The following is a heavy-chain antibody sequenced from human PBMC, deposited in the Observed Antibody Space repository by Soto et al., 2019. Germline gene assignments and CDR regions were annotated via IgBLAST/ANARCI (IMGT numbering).Heavy chain of an antibody. CDR3: VRESPYGSGTYNYNGMAV. D-gene: IGHD3-10*01. CDR2: ISAYNGNT. V-gene: IGHV1-18*01. J-gene: IGHJ6*04. Sequence: WAHHANRKGLEWMGWISAYNGNTNYAQKFQGRVTMTTDTSASTAYMELRSLRSDDTAVYYCVRESPYGSGTYNYNGMAVWGKGTTVTVSS.